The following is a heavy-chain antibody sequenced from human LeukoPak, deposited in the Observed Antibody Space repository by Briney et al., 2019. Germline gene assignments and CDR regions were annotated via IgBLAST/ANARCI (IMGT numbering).Heavy chain of an antibody. J-gene: IGHJ4*02. CDR3: ARDFEDWGLDY. CDR1: GFTFSSYA. D-gene: IGHD3/OR15-3a*01. CDR2: ISSNGGST. Sequence: GGSLRLSCAASGFTFSSYAMHWVRQAPGKGLEYVSAISSNGGSTYYANSVKGRFTISRDNSKNTLYLQMGSLRAEDMAVYYCARDFEDWGLDYWGQGTLVTVSS. V-gene: IGHV3-64*01.